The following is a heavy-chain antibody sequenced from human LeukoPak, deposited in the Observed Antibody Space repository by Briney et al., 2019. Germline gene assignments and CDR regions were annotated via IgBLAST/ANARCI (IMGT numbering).Heavy chain of an antibody. D-gene: IGHD1-26*01. CDR2: IYHSGST. Sequence: SETLSRACTVSGYSISSGYYWGWIRQPAGKGLERIGSIYHSGSTYYNPSLKSRVTISLDTSKNQFSLRLNSVTAADTAVYYCARSDYHSGSNPFDYWGQGTLVTVSS. CDR3: ARSDYHSGSNPFDY. CDR1: GYSISSGYY. J-gene: IGHJ4*02. V-gene: IGHV4-38-2*02.